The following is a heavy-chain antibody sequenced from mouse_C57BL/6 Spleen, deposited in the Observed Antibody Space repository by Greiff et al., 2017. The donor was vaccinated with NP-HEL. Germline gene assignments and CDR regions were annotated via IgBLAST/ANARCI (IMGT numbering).Heavy chain of an antibody. Sequence: QVHVKQPGAELVMPGASVKLSCKASGYTFTSYWMHWVKQRPGQGLEWIGEIDPSDSYTNYNQKFKGKSTLTVDKSSSTAYMQLSSLTSEDSAVYYCARSGGTSWFAYWGQGTLVTVSA. CDR2: IDPSDSYT. J-gene: IGHJ3*01. CDR1: GYTFTSYW. V-gene: IGHV1-69*01. D-gene: IGHD1-3*01. CDR3: ARSGGTSWFAY.